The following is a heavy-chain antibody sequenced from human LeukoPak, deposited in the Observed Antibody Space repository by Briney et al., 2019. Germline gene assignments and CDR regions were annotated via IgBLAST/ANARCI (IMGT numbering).Heavy chain of an antibody. CDR1: GGIFSSYA. D-gene: IGHD3-22*01. CDR3: ARRHYYDSSGYYYDWFDP. Sequence: SVKVSCKASGGIFSSYAISWVRQAPGQGLEWMGGIIPIFGTANYAQKFQGRVTITTDESTSTAYMELSSLRSEDTAGYYCARRHYYDSSGYYYDWFDPWGQGTLVTVSS. CDR2: IIPIFGTA. J-gene: IGHJ5*02. V-gene: IGHV1-69*05.